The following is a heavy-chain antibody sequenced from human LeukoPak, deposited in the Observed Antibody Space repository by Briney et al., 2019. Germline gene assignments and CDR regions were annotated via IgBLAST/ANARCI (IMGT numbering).Heavy chain of an antibody. J-gene: IGHJ5*02. Sequence: GGSLRLSCAASGFTFSSYWMSWVRQAPGKGLEWVARINDDGSDTVYADSVKGRFTISRDDAKNMLFLQMNSLRGEDTAVYHCVRGGPSTWSWGQGTLVTVSS. D-gene: IGHD2-15*01. CDR3: VRGGPSTWS. V-gene: IGHV3-74*01. CDR2: INDDGSDT. CDR1: GFTFSSYW.